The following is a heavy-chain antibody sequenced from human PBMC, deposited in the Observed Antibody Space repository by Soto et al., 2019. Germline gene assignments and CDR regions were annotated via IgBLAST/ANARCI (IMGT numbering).Heavy chain of an antibody. D-gene: IGHD3-22*01. CDR3: ARASMIGVPGFFDV. J-gene: IGHJ2*01. Sequence: TLSLTCSVSGGFIINNHYYWNISRQPPGKGLEWVGYIYYSGSTYYNPSLESRLTISIDTSKNQFSLKLSSVTAAATAVYYCARASMIGVPGFFDVWGRGTLVTVSS. V-gene: IGHV4-30-4*01. CDR1: GGFIINNHYY. CDR2: IYYSGST.